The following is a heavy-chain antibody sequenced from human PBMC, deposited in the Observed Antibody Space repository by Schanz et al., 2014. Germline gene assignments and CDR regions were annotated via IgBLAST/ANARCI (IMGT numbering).Heavy chain of an antibody. Sequence: EVQLVESGGGLVQPGGSLRLSCAASGFNFITFAMSWVRQAPGKGPEWVSAIGGDASRTYYADSVKGRFTISRDNSKSTLYLQMNSLRADATAVYSCARAPPLVRGIAGWFGPWGQGSLVTVSS. V-gene: IGHV3-23*04. CDR2: IGGDASRT. J-gene: IGHJ5*02. CDR3: ARAPPLVRGIAGWFGP. D-gene: IGHD3-10*01. CDR1: GFNFITFA.